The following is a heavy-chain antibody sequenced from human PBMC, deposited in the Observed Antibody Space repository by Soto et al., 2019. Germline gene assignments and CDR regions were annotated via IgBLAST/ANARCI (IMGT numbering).Heavy chain of an antibody. D-gene: IGHD2-15*01. V-gene: IGHV3-21*01. Sequence: GGSLRLSCSASGFTFSSYSMNWVRQAPGKGLEWVSSISSSSSYIYYADSVKGRFTISRDNAKNSLYLQMNSLRDEDTAVYYCARDRAPTVVVAASGAPPDYWGQGTLVTVSS. J-gene: IGHJ4*02. CDR2: ISSSSSYI. CDR1: GFTFSSYS. CDR3: ARDRAPTVVVAASGAPPDY.